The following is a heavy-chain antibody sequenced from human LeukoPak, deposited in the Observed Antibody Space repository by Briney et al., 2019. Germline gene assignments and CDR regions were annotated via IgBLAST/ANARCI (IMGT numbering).Heavy chain of an antibody. D-gene: IGHD6-19*01. Sequence: PSETLSLTCTVSGGSISSSSYYWGWIRQPPGKGLEWIGSIYYSGSTYYNPSLKSRVTISVDTSKNQFSLELSSVTAADTAVYYCARGLAGYYYYMDVWGKGTTVTVSS. CDR3: ARGLAGYYYYMDV. CDR2: IYYSGST. J-gene: IGHJ6*03. CDR1: GGSISSSSYY. V-gene: IGHV4-39*07.